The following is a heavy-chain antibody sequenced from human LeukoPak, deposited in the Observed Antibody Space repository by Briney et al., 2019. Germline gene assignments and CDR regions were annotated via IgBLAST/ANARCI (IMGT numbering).Heavy chain of an antibody. D-gene: IGHD6-19*01. J-gene: IGHJ4*02. Sequence: GGSLRLSCAASGFTFSSYAMSWVRQAPGKGLEWVSDISGSGGSTYYADSVKGRFTISRDNSKNTLYLQMNSLRAEDTAVYYCAKDDDGLAVAGTFDYWGQGTLVTVSS. CDR3: AKDDDGLAVAGTFDY. V-gene: IGHV3-23*01. CDR1: GFTFSSYA. CDR2: ISGSGGST.